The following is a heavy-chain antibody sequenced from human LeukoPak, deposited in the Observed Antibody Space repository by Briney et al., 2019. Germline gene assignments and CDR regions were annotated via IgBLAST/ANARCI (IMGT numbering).Heavy chain of an antibody. Sequence: SETLSLTCAVYGGSFSGCYWSWIRQPPGKGLEWIGEINHSGSTNYNPSLKSRVTISVDTSKNQFSLKLSSVTAADTAVYYCARRSGGSGSYYKRRWFDPWGQGTLVTVSS. D-gene: IGHD3-10*01. V-gene: IGHV4-34*01. CDR1: GGSFSGCY. J-gene: IGHJ5*02. CDR3: ARRSGGSGSYYKRRWFDP. CDR2: INHSGST.